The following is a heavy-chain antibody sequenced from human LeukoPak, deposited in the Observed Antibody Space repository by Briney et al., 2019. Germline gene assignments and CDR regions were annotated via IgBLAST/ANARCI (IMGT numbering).Heavy chain of an antibody. CDR2: IKQDGSEK. CDR3: GSSWHYYYYMDV. V-gene: IGHV3-7*01. J-gene: IGHJ6*03. CDR1: GFTFSSYW. D-gene: IGHD6-13*01. Sequence: GGSLRLSCAASGFTFSSYWMSWVRQAPGKGLEWVANIKQDGSEKYYVDSVKGRFTISRDNAKNSLYLQMNSLRAEDTAVYYCGSSWHYYYYMDVWGKGTTVTVSS.